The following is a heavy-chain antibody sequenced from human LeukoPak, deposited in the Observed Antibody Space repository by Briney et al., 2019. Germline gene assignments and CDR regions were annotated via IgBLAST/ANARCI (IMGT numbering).Heavy chain of an antibody. CDR2: ISGSTSVI. CDR1: GFTFSTHT. CDR3: ARGFYYMDV. V-gene: IGHV3-48*01. J-gene: IGHJ6*03. Sequence: PGGSLRLSCAASGFTFSTHTVAWVRQAPGKGLECLSYISGSTSVIYYADSVKGRFTISRDNAKNSLYLQMNSLKAEDTAVYYCARGFYYMDVWGKGTTVTVSS.